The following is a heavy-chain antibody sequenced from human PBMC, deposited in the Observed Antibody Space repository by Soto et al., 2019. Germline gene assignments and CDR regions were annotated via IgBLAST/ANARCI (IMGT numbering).Heavy chain of an antibody. CDR1: GGTFGSYA. V-gene: IGHV1-69*12. CDR3: ARVTGIPYYVDY. CDR2: IIPIFRTP. Sequence: QVQLVQSGAEVKKPGSSVKVSCKASGGTFGSYAINWVRQAPGQGLEWMGGIIPIFRTPNYAQRFQGRVTITADESTDTAYMELSSLTSADTAVYYCARVTGIPYYVDYWGEGTLVTVSS. J-gene: IGHJ4*02. D-gene: IGHD7-27*01.